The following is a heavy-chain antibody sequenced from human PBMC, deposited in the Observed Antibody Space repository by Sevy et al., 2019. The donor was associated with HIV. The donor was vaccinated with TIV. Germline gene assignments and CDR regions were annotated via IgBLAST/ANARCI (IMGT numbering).Heavy chain of an antibody. CDR1: GFTFNNYG. Sequence: GGSLRLSCAASGFTFNNYGMHWVRQAPGKGLEWVAVIWNDQINKHYADSVKGRFTISRDNSKNTLYLQMNSLRAEDTAVSYCTSLPNNYNVPSGSSGDDAFDLWGRGTMVTVSS. CDR3: TSLPNNYNVPSGSSGDDAFDL. CDR2: IWNDQINK. J-gene: IGHJ3*01. V-gene: IGHV3-33*03. D-gene: IGHD3-22*01.